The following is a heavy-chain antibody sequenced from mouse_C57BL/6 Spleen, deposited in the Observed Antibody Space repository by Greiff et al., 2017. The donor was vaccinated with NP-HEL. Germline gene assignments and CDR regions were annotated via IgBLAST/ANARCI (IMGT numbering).Heavy chain of an antibody. V-gene: IGHV1-82*01. CDR1: GYAFSSSW. CDR3: ARLSIYDGYFYYSDY. Sequence: VQLQQSGPELVKPGASVKISCKASGYAFSSSWMNWVKQRPGKGLEWIGRIYPGDGDTNYNGKFKGKATLTADKSSGTAYMQLSSLTSEDSAVYFCARLSIYDGYFYYSDYWGQGTTLTVSS. CDR2: IYPGDGDT. J-gene: IGHJ2*01. D-gene: IGHD2-3*01.